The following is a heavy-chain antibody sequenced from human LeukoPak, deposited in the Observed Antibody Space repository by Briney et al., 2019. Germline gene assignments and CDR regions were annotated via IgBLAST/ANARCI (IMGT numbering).Heavy chain of an antibody. V-gene: IGHV1-18*01. J-gene: IGHJ6*02. CDR2: ISAYNGNT. CDR1: GYTFTSYG. D-gene: IGHD4-17*01. CDR3: ARDRAAGAVTTAYYYGMDV. Sequence: ASAKVSCKASGYTFTSYGISWVRQAPGQGLEWMGWISAYNGNTNYAQKLQGRVTMTTDTSTSTAYMELRSLRSDDTAVYYCARDRAAGAVTTAYYYGMDVWGQGTTVTVSS.